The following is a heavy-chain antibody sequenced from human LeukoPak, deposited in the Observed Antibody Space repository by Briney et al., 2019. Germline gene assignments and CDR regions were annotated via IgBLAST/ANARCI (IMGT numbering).Heavy chain of an antibody. CDR2: ISYDGSNK. CDR3: ARGGGAIRHSTRY. J-gene: IGHJ4*02. D-gene: IGHD3-10*01. CDR1: GFTFSSYG. V-gene: IGHV3-30*19. Sequence: QPGGSLRLSCAASGFTFSSYGMHWVRQAPGKGLEWVAVISYDGSNKYYADSVKGRFTISRDNSKNTLYLQMNSLRAEDTAVYYCARGGGAIRHSTRYWGQGTLVTVSS.